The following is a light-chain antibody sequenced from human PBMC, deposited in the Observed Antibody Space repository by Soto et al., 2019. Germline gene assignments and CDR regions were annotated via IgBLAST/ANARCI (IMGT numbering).Light chain of an antibody. Sequence: EVVLTQSPGTVSLSPGERATLSCRASQSVTSNYLAWYQQEPGQAPRLLIYAASSRATGIPDRFSGSGSGTDFPLSIRRLEPEDFEVYYCQQYGSSMTWTFGQGTKVEIK. CDR3: QQYGSSMTWT. CDR2: AAS. J-gene: IGKJ1*01. V-gene: IGKV3-20*01. CDR1: QSVTSNY.